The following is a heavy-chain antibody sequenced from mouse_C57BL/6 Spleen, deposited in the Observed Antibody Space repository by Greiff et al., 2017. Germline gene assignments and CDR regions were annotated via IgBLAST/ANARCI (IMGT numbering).Heavy chain of an antibody. D-gene: IGHD5-1*01. Sequence: QVQLQQPGAELVKPGASVKLSCKASGSTFTSYWMHWVHQRPGKGLEWIGMIRPISGSTNYNEKLKSKATLTVDKSSSTAYMQLSSLTSEDSAVYYCAGGSNLDYWGQGTTLTVSS. J-gene: IGHJ2*01. CDR2: IRPISGST. CDR3: AGGSNLDY. V-gene: IGHV1-64*01. CDR1: GSTFTSYW.